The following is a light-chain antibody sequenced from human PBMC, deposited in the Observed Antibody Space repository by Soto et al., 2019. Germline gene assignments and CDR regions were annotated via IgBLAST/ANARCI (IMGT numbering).Light chain of an antibody. CDR1: QSVSSN. V-gene: IGKV3-15*01. CDR2: GAS. CDR3: QQYNNWPLT. Sequence: EIVMTQSPATLSVSPGERATLSCRASQSVSSNLAWYQQKPGQAPRLLIYGASTRATGIPARFGGSGSGTEFKLTISSLQAEGCAVYYGQQYNNWPLTFGQGTKVEIK. J-gene: IGKJ1*01.